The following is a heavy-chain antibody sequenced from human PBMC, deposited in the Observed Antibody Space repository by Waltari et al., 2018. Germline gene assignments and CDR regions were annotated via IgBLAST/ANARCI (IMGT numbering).Heavy chain of an antibody. D-gene: IGHD4-17*01. Sequence: EFQRVESGGAWVRPGGSLGLSVAPSGFTFGTYTLTWFRQAPGKGLEWVSSISSSSSYIYYADSVKGRFTISRDNAKNSLYLQMNSLRAEDTAVYYCARDGTTVTPGVFRYWGQGTLVTVSS. CDR3: ARDGTTVTPGVFRY. J-gene: IGHJ4*02. CDR2: ISSSSSYI. V-gene: IGHV3-21*01. CDR1: GFTFGTYT.